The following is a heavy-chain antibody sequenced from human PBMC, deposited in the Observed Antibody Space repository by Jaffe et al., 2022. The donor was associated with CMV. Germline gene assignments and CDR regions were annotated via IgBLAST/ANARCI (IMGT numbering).Heavy chain of an antibody. CDR2: INSDGSST. CDR1: GFTFSSYW. D-gene: IGHD2-2*02. V-gene: IGHV3-74*01. J-gene: IGHJ6*02. Sequence: EVQLVESGGGLVQPGGSLRLSCAASGFTFSSYWMHWVRQAPGKGLVWVSRINSDGSSTSYADSVKGRFTISRDNAKNTLYLQMNSLRAEDTAVYYCAREQSYCSSTSCYKKERLDYGMDVWGQGTTVTVSS. CDR3: AREQSYCSSTSCYKKERLDYGMDV.